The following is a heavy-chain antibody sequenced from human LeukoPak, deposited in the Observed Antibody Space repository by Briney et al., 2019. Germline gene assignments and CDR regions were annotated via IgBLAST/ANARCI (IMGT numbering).Heavy chain of an antibody. J-gene: IGHJ4*02. D-gene: IGHD1-26*01. CDR2: LSYDGSNK. CDR1: GFTFSSYG. CDR3: ARDLVGATSVDY. Sequence: PGGSLRLSCAASGFTFSSYGMHWVRQAPGKGLEWVAVLSYDGSNKYYADSVKGRFTISRDNSKNTLYLQMNSLRAEDTAVYYCARDLVGATSVDYWGQGTLVTVSS. V-gene: IGHV3-30*03.